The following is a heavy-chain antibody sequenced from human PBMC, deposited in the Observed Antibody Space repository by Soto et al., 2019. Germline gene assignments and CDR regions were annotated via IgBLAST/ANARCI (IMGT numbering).Heavy chain of an antibody. V-gene: IGHV4-34*01. Sequence: SETLSLTCSIYDGSFSDYYWGWIRQSPGKGLEWIAEISSSGSTNYNPSLKSRVTISVDTSKNQFSLKLGSVTAADTAVYYCSRGLRASYGVRLSYSYYGMDVWGQGTTVTVSS. CDR3: SRGLRASYGVRLSYSYYGMDV. CDR2: ISSSGST. D-gene: IGHD3-10*01. CDR1: DGSFSDYY. J-gene: IGHJ6*02.